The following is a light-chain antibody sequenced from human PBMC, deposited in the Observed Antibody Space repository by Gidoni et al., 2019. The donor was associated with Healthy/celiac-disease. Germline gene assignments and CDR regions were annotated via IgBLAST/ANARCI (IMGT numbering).Light chain of an antibody. J-gene: IGKJ4*01. V-gene: IGKV3-20*01. Sequence: EIVLTQSPGTLSLSPGERATLSCRASQSVSSSYLAWYQQKPGQAPRHLIYGASSRATGIPDRFSGSGSGTDFTLTISRLEPEDFAVYYCQQYTAFGGGTKVEIK. CDR3: QQYTA. CDR2: GAS. CDR1: QSVSSSY.